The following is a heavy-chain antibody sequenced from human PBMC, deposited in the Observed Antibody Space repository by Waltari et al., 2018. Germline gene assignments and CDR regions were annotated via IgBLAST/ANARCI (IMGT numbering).Heavy chain of an antibody. J-gene: IGHJ4*02. D-gene: IGHD5-12*01. CDR2: IYHSGST. Sequence: QLQLQESGSGLVKPSPTLSLTCAVSGGSISSGGYSWSWIRQPPGKGLEWIGYIYHSGSTYYNPSLKSRVTISVDRSKNQFSLKLSSVTAADTAVYYCARGSYSGYDFTPYFDYWGQGTLVTVSS. CDR1: GGSISSGGYS. CDR3: ARGSYSGYDFTPYFDY. V-gene: IGHV4-30-2*01.